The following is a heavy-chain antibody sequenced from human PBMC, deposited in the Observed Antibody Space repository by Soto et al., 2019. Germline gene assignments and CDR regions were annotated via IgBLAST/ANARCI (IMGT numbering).Heavy chain of an antibody. CDR3: ARDSPYDFWSGYRYYYYGMDV. J-gene: IGHJ6*02. D-gene: IGHD3-3*01. CDR2: IKQDGSEK. Sequence: EVQLVESGGGLVQPGGSLRLSCAASGFTFSSYWMSWVRQAPGKGLEWVANIKQDGSEKYYVDSVKGRFTISRDNAKNSLYLQMNRLRAEDTAVYYCARDSPYDFWSGYRYYYYGMDVWGQGTTVTVSS. V-gene: IGHV3-7*01. CDR1: GFTFSSYW.